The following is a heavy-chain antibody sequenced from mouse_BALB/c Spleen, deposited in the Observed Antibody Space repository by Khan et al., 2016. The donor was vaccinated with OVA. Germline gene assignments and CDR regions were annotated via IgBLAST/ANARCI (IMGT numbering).Heavy chain of an antibody. CDR2: ISSGSSTI. V-gene: IGHV5-17*02. CDR3: GRDSNFDY. J-gene: IGHJ2*01. CDR1: GFTFSRFG. Sequence: EVELVESGGGLVQPGGSRKLSCAASGFTFSRFGMHWVRQAPEKGLEWVAYISSGSSTIYYADTVKGRFTISRDNPKNTLFLQMTSLRSEDTAVYYCGRDSNFDYWGQGTTLTVSS.